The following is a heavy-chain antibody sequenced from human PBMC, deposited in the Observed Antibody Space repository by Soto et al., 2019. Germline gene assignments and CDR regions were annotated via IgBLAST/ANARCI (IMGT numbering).Heavy chain of an antibody. J-gene: IGHJ3*02. CDR3: AREGRDGYRMSAFDI. Sequence: ASVKVSCKASGYTFTSYGISWVRQAPGQGLEWMGWISAYNGSTNYAQKLQGRVTMTTDTSTSTAYMELRSLRSDDTAVYYCAREGRDGYRMSAFDIWGQGTMVTVSS. D-gene: IGHD5-12*01. CDR1: GYTFTSYG. CDR2: ISAYNGST. V-gene: IGHV1-18*04.